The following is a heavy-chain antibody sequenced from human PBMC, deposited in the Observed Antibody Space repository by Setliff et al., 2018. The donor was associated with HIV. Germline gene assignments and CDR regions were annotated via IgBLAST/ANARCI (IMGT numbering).Heavy chain of an antibody. CDR1: GGTFSSYG. V-gene: IGHV1-69*05. J-gene: IGHJ4*02. D-gene: IGHD3-22*01. CDR3: ATYHYYDGSAYYIDLYYLDY. CDR2: STPILDTT. Sequence: ASVKVSCKASGGTFSSYGITWVRQAPGQGLEWMGGSTPILDTTNYAQKFQGRVTITTDESTNTVYMELSSLRSDDTAVYYCATYHYYDGSAYYIDLYYLDYWGQGTLVTVSS.